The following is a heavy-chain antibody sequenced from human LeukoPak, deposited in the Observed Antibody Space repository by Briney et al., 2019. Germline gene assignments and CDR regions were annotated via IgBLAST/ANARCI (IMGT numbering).Heavy chain of an antibody. Sequence: PSETLSLTCTVVGGAINSRNQYWGWIRQSPGKGLEWIGSIYYSGSVNDNPSLQSRVTISVDTSRNQFSLKLSSVTAADTAVYYCARGSYYDSSGSWGPSFDYWGQGTLVTVSS. CDR2: IYYSGSV. J-gene: IGHJ4*02. V-gene: IGHV4-39*01. D-gene: IGHD3-22*01. CDR1: GGAINSRNQY. CDR3: ARGSYYDSSGSWGPSFDY.